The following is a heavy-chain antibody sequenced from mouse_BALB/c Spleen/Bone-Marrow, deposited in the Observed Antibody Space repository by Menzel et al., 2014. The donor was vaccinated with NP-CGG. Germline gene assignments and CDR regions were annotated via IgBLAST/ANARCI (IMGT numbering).Heavy chain of an antibody. V-gene: IGHV14-3*02. CDR1: GFNIKDTY. J-gene: IGHJ3*01. Sequence: EVQRVESGAELVKPGASVKLSCTASGFNIKDTYMHWVKQRPEQGLEWIGRIDPANGNTKYDPKFQGKATITADTSSNTADLQLSSLTSEDSAVYYCAAYCYGSRYGFAYWGQGTLVTVSA. CDR2: IDPANGNT. D-gene: IGHD1-1*01. CDR3: AAYCYGSRYGFAY.